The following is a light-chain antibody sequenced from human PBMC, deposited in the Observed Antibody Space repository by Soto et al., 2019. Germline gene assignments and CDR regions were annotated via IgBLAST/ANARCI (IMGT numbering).Light chain of an antibody. CDR3: QQYDTSPPMYT. Sequence: EIVLTQSPGTLSLSPGERATLSCRASQSVTSGYLGWHQQKPGQATSLLIYGASARATGISDRFSGSGSGTDFTLTISRLEPEDFAVYYCQQYDTSPPMYTFGQGTKVEIK. CDR1: QSVTSGY. J-gene: IGKJ2*01. V-gene: IGKV3-20*01. CDR2: GAS.